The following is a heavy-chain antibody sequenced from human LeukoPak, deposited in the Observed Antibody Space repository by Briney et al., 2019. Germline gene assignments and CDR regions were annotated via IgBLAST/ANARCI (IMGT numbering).Heavy chain of an antibody. CDR2: INPNSGGT. CDR3: ATSGITMIVVELDY. V-gene: IGHV1-2*02. Sequence: GASVKASCKASGYTFTGYYMHWVRQAPGQGLEWMGWINPNSGGTNYAQKFQGRVTMTRDTSISTAYMELSRLRSDDTAVYYCATSGITMIVVELDYWGQGTLVTVSS. CDR1: GYTFTGYY. J-gene: IGHJ4*02. D-gene: IGHD3-22*01.